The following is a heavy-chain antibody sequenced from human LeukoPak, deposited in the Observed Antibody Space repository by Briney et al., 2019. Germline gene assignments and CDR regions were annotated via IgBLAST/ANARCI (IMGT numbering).Heavy chain of an antibody. D-gene: IGHD3-10*01. Sequence: SETLSLTCTVSGGSISSGSYYWSWIRQPAGKGLEWIGRIYTSGSTNYNPSLKSRVTISVDTSKNQFSLKLSSVAAADTAVYYCARLTITGSPVVYYFDYWGQGTLVTFSS. J-gene: IGHJ4*02. CDR3: ARLTITGSPVVYYFDY. CDR2: IYTSGST. CDR1: GGSISSGSYY. V-gene: IGHV4-61*02.